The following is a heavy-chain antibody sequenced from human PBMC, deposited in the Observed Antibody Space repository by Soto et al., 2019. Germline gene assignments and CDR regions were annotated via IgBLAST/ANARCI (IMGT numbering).Heavy chain of an antibody. Sequence: EVQLVESGGGLVQPGGSLRLSCAASGFTFSSYSMNWVRQAPGKGLEWVSHISSSSSTIYYADSVKGRFTISRDNATNSLSLQMTSLRDEDTAVYYCASPPYYYDIGGYSTWGQGTLVTVSS. D-gene: IGHD3-22*01. CDR3: ASPPYYYDIGGYST. V-gene: IGHV3-48*02. J-gene: IGHJ5*02. CDR1: GFTFSSYS. CDR2: ISSSSSTI.